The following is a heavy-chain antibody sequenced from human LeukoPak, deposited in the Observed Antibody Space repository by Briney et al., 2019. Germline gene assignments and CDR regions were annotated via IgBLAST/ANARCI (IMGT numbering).Heavy chain of an antibody. CDR1: GYTFTNYF. V-gene: IGHV1-46*01. CDR2: INPSGGST. Sequence: ASMKVSCKASGYTFTNYFMHRVRQAPGQGRVWMGIINPSGGSTSYAQKFQGRVTMTRDTSTSTVYMELSSLRSEDTAVYYCARGGSSSSPFFDYWGQGTLVTVSS. D-gene: IGHD6-13*01. J-gene: IGHJ4*02. CDR3: ARGGSSSSPFFDY.